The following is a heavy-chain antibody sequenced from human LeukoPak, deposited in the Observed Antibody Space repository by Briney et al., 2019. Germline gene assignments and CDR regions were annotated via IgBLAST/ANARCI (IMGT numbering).Heavy chain of an antibody. J-gene: IGHJ4*02. V-gene: IGHV3-7*04. CDR3: ARGLVVVVAASYYFDY. CDR2: IKQDGSEK. CDR1: GFTFSSYW. D-gene: IGHD2-15*01. Sequence: GGSLRLSCAASGFTFSSYWMSWVRQAPGKGLEWVANIKQDGSEKYYVDSVKGRFTISRDNAKNSLYLQMNSLIAEDTAVYYCARGLVVVVAASYYFDYWGQGTLVTVSS.